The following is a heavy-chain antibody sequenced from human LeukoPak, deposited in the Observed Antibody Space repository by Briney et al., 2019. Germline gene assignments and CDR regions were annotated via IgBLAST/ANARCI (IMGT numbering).Heavy chain of an antibody. CDR1: GFTVSSNY. V-gene: IGHV3-53*01. D-gene: IGHD5-12*01. Sequence: GGSLRLSCAASGFTVSSNYMSWVRQAPGKGLEWDSVIYSGGSTYYADSVKGRFTISRDNSNNTLYLQMNSLRAEDTAVYYCAREGGGYDYPHFDYWGQGTLVTVSS. J-gene: IGHJ4*02. CDR3: AREGGGYDYPHFDY. CDR2: IYSGGST.